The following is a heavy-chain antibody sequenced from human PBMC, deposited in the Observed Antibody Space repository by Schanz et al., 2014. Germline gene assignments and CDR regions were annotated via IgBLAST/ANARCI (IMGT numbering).Heavy chain of an antibody. J-gene: IGHJ4*02. CDR1: GFTFNSYA. CDR3: AKQIHYDILTVAIN. CDR2: ISGSGGST. V-gene: IGHV3-23*04. Sequence: VQLVESGGGLVQPGGSLRLSCAASGFTFNSYAMTWVRQAPGKGLEWVSAISGSGGSTYYADSVKGRFTISRDNAKNSLYLQMNSLRAEDTAVYYCAKQIHYDILTVAINWGQGTLVNVSS. D-gene: IGHD3-9*01.